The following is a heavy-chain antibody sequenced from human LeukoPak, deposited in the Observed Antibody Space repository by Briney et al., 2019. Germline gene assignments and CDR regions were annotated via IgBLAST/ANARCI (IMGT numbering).Heavy chain of an antibody. V-gene: IGHV3-21*04. J-gene: IGHJ4*02. CDR3: VRDFHCSDGSCPLFDY. CDR2: ISSSSSYI. Sequence: GGSLRLSCAASGFTFSSYSMNWVRQAPGKGLEWVSSISSSSSYIYYADSVKGRFTVSRDNSENTLYLQMNSLRVEDTAVYYCVRDFHCSDGSCPLFDYWGQGTLVTVSS. CDR1: GFTFSSYS. D-gene: IGHD2-15*01.